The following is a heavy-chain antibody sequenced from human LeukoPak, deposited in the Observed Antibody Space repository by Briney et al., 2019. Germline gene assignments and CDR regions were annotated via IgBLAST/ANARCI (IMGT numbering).Heavy chain of an antibody. D-gene: IGHD3-10*01. Sequence: ASVKVSCKASGYTFTSYYMHWVRQAPGQGLEWMGIINPSGGSTSYAQKFQGRVTMTRDTSTSTVHMELSSLRSEDTAVYYCARGAQDGMHYYGSGSEPYYYYYMDVWGKGTTVTISS. J-gene: IGHJ6*03. CDR2: INPSGGST. CDR3: ARGAQDGMHYYGSGSEPYYYYYMDV. V-gene: IGHV1-46*01. CDR1: GYTFTSYY.